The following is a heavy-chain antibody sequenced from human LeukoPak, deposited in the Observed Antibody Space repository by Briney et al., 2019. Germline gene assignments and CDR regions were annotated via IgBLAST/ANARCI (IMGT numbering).Heavy chain of an antibody. V-gene: IGHV4-59*01. CDR2: IYYSGST. D-gene: IGHD5-18*01. CDR3: ARARRDTAMVTPHFDY. J-gene: IGHJ4*02. Sequence: IYYSGSTNYNPSLKSRVTISVDTSKNQFSLKLSSVTAADTAVYYCARARRDTAMVTPHFDYWGQGTLVTVSS.